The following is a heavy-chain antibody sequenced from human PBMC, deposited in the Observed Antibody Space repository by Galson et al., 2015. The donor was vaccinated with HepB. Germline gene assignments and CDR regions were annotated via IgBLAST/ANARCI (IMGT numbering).Heavy chain of an antibody. V-gene: IGHV3-7*03. CDR3: ARDLYRTSSGVYEYYYMDV. CDR2: IKQDGSEK. CDR1: GFTFSSYW. Sequence: SLRLSCAASGFTFSSYWMSWVRQAPGKGLEWVANIKQDGSEKYYVDSVKGRFTMPRDNAKNSLYLQMNSLRAEDTAVYYCARDLYRTSSGVYEYYYMDVWGKGTTVTVSS. D-gene: IGHD6-6*01. J-gene: IGHJ6*03.